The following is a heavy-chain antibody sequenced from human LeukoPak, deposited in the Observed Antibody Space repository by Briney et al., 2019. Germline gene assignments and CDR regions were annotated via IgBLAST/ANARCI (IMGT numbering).Heavy chain of an antibody. J-gene: IGHJ6*03. CDR2: IIPIFGTA. CDR3: ASGMNRHSNYVLGYYYYYMDV. D-gene: IGHD4-11*01. V-gene: IGHV1-69*05. Sequence: SVKVSCKASGGTFSSYAISWVRQAPGQGLEWMGGIIPIFGTANYAQKFQGRVTITTDESTSTAYMELSSLRSEDTAVYYCASGMNRHSNYVLGYYYYYMDVWGKGTTVTVSS. CDR1: GGTFSSYA.